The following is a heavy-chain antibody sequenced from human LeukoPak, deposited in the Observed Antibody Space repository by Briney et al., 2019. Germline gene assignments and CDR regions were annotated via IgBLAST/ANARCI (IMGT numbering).Heavy chain of an antibody. D-gene: IGHD3-16*01. J-gene: IGHJ4*02. CDR3: ARDKDGWGIHDF. CDR2: ISYDGSQK. CDR1: GFSFSDYG. V-gene: IGHV3-30*03. Sequence: GGSLRLSCAASGFSFSDYGLHWVRQAPGKGLEWVALISYDGSQKNFADSVKGRFTTSRDNSKFTMCLEMNSLRAEDTAVYFCARDKDGWGIHDFWGQGTLVTVSS.